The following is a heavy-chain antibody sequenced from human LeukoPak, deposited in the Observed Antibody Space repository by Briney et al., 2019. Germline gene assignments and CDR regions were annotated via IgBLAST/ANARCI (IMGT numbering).Heavy chain of an antibody. CDR1: GFTFSSYA. D-gene: IGHD3-16*01. Sequence: GGPLRLSCAASGFTFSSYAMSWLRQAPGKGLEWVSAINGGGGSTYYADSVKGRFTISRDNSKNTLYLQMNSLRAEDTAVYYCAKAPGGIVGYWGQGTLVTVSS. J-gene: IGHJ4*02. CDR3: AKAPGGIVGY. V-gene: IGHV3-23*01. CDR2: INGGGGST.